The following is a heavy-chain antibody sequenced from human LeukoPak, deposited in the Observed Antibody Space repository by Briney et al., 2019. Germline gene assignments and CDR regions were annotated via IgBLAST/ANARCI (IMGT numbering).Heavy chain of an antibody. D-gene: IGHD6-19*01. CDR2: IIPILGIA. CDR3: ARVNVAVAGPAPTRFDY. Sequence: GASVKVSCKASGYTFTSYGISWVRQAPGQGLEWMGRIIPILGIANYAQKFQGRVTITADKSTSTAYMELSSLRSEDTAVYYCARVNVAVAGPAPTRFDYWGQGTLVTVSS. V-gene: IGHV1-69*04. J-gene: IGHJ4*02. CDR1: GYTFTSYG.